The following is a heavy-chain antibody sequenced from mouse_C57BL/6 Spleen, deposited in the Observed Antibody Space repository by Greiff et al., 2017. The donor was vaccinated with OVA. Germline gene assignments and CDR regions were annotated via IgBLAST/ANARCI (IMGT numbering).Heavy chain of an antibody. V-gene: IGHV5-16*01. D-gene: IGHD1-1*01. CDR2: INYDGSST. Sequence: EVKLVESEGGLVQPGSSMKLSCTASGFTFSDYYMAWVRQVPEQGLEWVANINYDGSSTYSLDSLTSRFIISRDTAKNILYLQMSSLKSEDTATDYGAREDYGSSRYCDVWGTGTTVTVSS. CDR3: AREDYGSSRYCDV. CDR1: GFTFSDYY. J-gene: IGHJ1*03.